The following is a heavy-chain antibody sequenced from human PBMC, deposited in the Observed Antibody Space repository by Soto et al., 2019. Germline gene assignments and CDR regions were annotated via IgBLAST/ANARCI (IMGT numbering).Heavy chain of an antibody. CDR2: IRGSGGDT. CDR3: VRGLSLSYWDLLHFPPPDY. CDR1: GFTFAAYA. D-gene: IGHD1-26*01. V-gene: IGHV3-23*01. J-gene: IGHJ4*02. Sequence: LRLSCAASGFTFAAYAMNWVRQAPGKGLEWVSVIRGSGGDTYYVDSVKGRFTISRDNSKNTLYLQMNSLRAEDTALYYCVRGLSLSYWDLLHFPPPDYWGQGTLVTVSS.